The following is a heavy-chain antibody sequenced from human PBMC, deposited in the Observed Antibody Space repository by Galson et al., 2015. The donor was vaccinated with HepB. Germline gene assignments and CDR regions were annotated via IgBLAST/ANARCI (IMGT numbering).Heavy chain of an antibody. J-gene: IGHJ5*02. CDR2: INYSGTT. Sequence: GLEWIAYINYSGTTNYNPSLKSRVTISVDTSKNQVSLKLSTVTAADTAVYYCTRDRNWFDPWGQGTLVTVSS. V-gene: IGHV4-59*01. CDR3: TRDRNWFDP.